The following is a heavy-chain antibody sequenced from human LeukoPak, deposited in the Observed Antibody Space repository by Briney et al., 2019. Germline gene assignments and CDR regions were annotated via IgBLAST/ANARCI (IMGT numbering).Heavy chain of an antibody. CDR1: GGFISSSSYY. J-gene: IGHJ6*02. V-gene: IGHV4-39*07. CDR2: IYYRGNT. CDR3: ARDVFGAPGLGMDV. Sequence: SETLSLTCTVSGGFISSSSYYWGWIRQPSGKGLEWIGSIYYRGNTYYNPSLKSRVTISVDTSKNQFSLKLSSVTAADTAVYYCARDVFGAPGLGMDVWGQGTTVTVSS. D-gene: IGHD3-10*01.